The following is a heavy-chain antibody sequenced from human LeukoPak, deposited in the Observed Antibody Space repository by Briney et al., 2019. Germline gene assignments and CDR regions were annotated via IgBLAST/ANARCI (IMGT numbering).Heavy chain of an antibody. Sequence: SVKVSCKASGGTFRTYGINWVRQAPGQGLEWMGGIIPIFGTPNYARKFQGRVTITADEFAYMELNSLRSDDTAVYYCARGPRSSDSYSIDYWGQGTLVTVSS. V-gene: IGHV1-69*13. D-gene: IGHD6-19*01. CDR1: GGTFRTYG. CDR2: IIPIFGTP. J-gene: IGHJ4*02. CDR3: ARGPRSSDSYSIDY.